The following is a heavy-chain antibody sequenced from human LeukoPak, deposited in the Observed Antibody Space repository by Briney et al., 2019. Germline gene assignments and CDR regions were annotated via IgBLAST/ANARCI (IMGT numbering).Heavy chain of an antibody. J-gene: IGHJ4*02. CDR1: GFTFTDHY. CDR3: AREGEGPLSKDFDY. V-gene: IGHV1-2*02. CDR2: IGPHSTFT. Sequence: ASMKVSCKSSGFTFTDHYIHWVRQGPGQGLEWMGYIGPHSTFTSSPQEFQGRVTMTRDASMSTAYMELTRLTSDDTAVYYCAREGEGPLSKDFDYWGQGTLVTVSS. D-gene: IGHD2/OR15-2a*01.